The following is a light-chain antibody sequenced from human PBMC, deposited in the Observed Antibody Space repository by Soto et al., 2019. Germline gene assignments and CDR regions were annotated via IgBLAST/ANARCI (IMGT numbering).Light chain of an antibody. J-gene: IGKJ2*01. Sequence: DIQMTQSPSSVSASVGDRVTITCRASQSSSNYLNWYQQKPGRAPKLLIYAASNLQSGVPSRFSGSGSGTDFTLTVSSLQPEDFATYYCQQSYRTPYTFGQGTKLEIK. CDR3: QQSYRTPYT. CDR1: QSSSNY. CDR2: AAS. V-gene: IGKV1-39*01.